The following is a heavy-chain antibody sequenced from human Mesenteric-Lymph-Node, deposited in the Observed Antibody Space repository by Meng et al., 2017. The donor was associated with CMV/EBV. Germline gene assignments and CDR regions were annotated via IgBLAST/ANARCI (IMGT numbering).Heavy chain of an antibody. CDR3: ASRYCSGGSCHFDY. D-gene: IGHD2-15*01. Sequence: ESLMISCAASGFTFSSHAMSWVRQAPGKGLVWVSRINSDGSSTSYADSVKGRFTISRDNAKNTLYLQMNSLRAEDTAVYYCASRYCSGGSCHFDYWGQGTLVTVSS. CDR1: GFTFSSHA. CDR2: INSDGSST. J-gene: IGHJ4*02. V-gene: IGHV3-74*01.